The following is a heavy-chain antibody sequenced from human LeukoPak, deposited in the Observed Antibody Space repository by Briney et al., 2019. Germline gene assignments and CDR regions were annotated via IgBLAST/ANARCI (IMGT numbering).Heavy chain of an antibody. J-gene: IGHJ3*01. CDR2: IRPNSGDA. CDR3: ASSSYPFDAIDV. Sequence: ASVKVSCQASGYTYTGYYMHWVRQAPGQGLEWMGWIRPNSGDANYAQKFQGRVTMTRDTSINTAYMELSRLTSDDTAVYFCASSSYPFDAIDVWGQGTMVTVSS. CDR1: GYTYTGYY. V-gene: IGHV1-2*02. D-gene: IGHD2/OR15-2a*01.